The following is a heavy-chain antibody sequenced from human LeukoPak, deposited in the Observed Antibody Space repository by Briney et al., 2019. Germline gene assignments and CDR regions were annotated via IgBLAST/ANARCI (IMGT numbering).Heavy chain of an antibody. CDR1: GYTFTSYG. CDR3: ARDLRPLLWFGELTHYMDV. V-gene: IGHV1-18*01. J-gene: IGHJ6*03. Sequence: ASVKVSCKASGYTFTSYGISWVRQAPGQGLEWMGWISANNGDTNHAQKLQGRVTMTTDTSTSTAYMELRSLRSDDTAVYYCARDLRPLLWFGELTHYMDVWGKGTTVTVSS. CDR2: ISANNGDT. D-gene: IGHD3-10*01.